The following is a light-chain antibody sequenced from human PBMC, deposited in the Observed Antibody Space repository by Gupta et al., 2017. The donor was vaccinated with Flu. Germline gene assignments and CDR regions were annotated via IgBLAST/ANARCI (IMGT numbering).Light chain of an antibody. Sequence: ISCRSSQSLLQVSGYNCLDWYVQKPGQSPQLLIYLASRRASGVPDRFSGRGSGSDFTLKISTVEAEDVGIYYCMQSLQPPPTFGQGTKLEIK. V-gene: IGKV2-28*01. CDR3: MQSLQPPPT. J-gene: IGKJ2*01. CDR1: QSLLQVSGYNC. CDR2: LAS.